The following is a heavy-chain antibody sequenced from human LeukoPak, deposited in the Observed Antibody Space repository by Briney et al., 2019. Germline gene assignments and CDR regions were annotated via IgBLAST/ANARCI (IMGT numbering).Heavy chain of an antibody. CDR3: ARGITSLSGHYYYYGMDV. D-gene: IGHD3-10*01. V-gene: IGHV1-69*04. CDR1: GGTFSSYA. J-gene: IGHJ6*01. CDR2: IIPIFGIA. Sequence: ASVKVSCKASGGTFSSYAISWVRQAPGQGLEWMGRIIPIFGIANYAQKFQGRVTITADKSTSTAYMELSSLRSEDTAVYYCARGITSLSGHYYYYGMDVWAQGPTDTVST.